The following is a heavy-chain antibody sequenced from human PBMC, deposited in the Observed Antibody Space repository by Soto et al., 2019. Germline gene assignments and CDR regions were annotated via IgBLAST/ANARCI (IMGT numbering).Heavy chain of an antibody. J-gene: IGHJ1*01. D-gene: IGHD1-7*01. CDR1: AGSVSGSSHY. V-gene: IGHV4-61*01. CDR2: IDYTGST. CDR3: ARGGTSSRRAVAGYFQY. Sequence: QVQLQESGPGLVKPSETLSLTCSVSAGSVSGSSHYWNWIRQTPGKGLEWIGYIDYTGSTNYNPSRRSRVTISVDTSKTQFSLKLSSVTAADTAVYYCARGGTSSRRAVAGYFQYWGQGTQVTVSS.